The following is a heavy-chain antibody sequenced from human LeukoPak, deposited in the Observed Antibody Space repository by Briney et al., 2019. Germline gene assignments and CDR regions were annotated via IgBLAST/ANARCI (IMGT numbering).Heavy chain of an antibody. Sequence: PGGSLRLSCAASGFTFSSYGMGWVRQAPGKGLEWVSAISGSGGSTYYADSVKGRFTISRDNSKNTLYLQMNSLRAEDTAVYYCAKEGNSKSIAAAGIRGGPFDYWGQGTLVTVSS. D-gene: IGHD6-13*01. CDR1: GFTFSSYG. V-gene: IGHV3-23*01. CDR2: ISGSGGST. J-gene: IGHJ4*02. CDR3: AKEGNSKSIAAAGIRGGPFDY.